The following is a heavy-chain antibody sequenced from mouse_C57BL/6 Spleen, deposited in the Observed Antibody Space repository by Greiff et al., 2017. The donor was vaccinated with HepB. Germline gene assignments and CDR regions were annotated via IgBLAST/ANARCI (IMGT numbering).Heavy chain of an antibody. CDR2: INYDGSST. Sequence: EVQLVESEGGLVQPGSSMKLSCTASGFTFSDYYMAWVRQVPEKGLEWVANINYDGSSTYYLDSLKSRFIISRDNAKNILYLQMSSLKSEDTATYYCARDNYDYDGADAMDYWGQGTSVTVSS. CDR3: ARDNYDYDGADAMDY. D-gene: IGHD2-4*01. V-gene: IGHV5-16*01. J-gene: IGHJ4*01. CDR1: GFTFSDYY.